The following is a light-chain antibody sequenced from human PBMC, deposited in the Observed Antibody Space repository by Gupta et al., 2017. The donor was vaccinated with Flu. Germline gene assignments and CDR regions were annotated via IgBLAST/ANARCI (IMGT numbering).Light chain of an antibody. J-gene: IGKJ1*01. CDR1: QGISSW. CDR3: QQANSFPRT. CDR2: ASS. V-gene: IGKV1-12*01. Sequence: IKMTQSPSSLSASVGDRVTITCRASQGISSWLAWYQQKPGKAPKLLIYASSSLQSGVPSRFSGSGSGTDFTLTSSSLQPEYLVNYDCQQANSFPRTFGQGTKVEIK.